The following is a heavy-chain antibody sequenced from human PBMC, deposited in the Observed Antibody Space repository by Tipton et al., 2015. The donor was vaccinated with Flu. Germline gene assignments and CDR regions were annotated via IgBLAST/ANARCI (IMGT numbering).Heavy chain of an antibody. V-gene: IGHV3-7*01. D-gene: IGHD3-22*01. Sequence: SLRLSCAASGFTFNTYWMSWVRRAPGKGLEWVANIKQGGSEKYYVDSVKGRFTISRDNVQNSLFLQMNSLRAEDTAVYYCAREEGHYYDTSGFFDYWGQGTLVTVSS. J-gene: IGHJ4*02. CDR1: GFTFNTYW. CDR2: IKQGGSEK. CDR3: AREEGHYYDTSGFFDY.